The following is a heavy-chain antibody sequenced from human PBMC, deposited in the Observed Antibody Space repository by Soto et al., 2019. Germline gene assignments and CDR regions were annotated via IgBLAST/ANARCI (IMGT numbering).Heavy chain of an antibody. CDR1: GFTFSSYG. CDR2: IWYDGSNK. J-gene: IGHJ4*02. D-gene: IGHD6-19*01. V-gene: IGHV3-33*01. CDR3: ARDSSGWYWTRYFDY. Sequence: PGGSLRLSCAASGFTFSSYGMHWVRQAPGKGLEWVAVIWYDGSNKYYADSVKGRFTISRDNSKNTLYLQMNSLRVEDTAVYYCARDSSGWYWTRYFDYWGQGTLVTVSS.